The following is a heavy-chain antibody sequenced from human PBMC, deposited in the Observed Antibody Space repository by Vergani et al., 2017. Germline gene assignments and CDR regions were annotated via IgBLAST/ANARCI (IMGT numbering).Heavy chain of an antibody. Sequence: VQLVQSGAEVRKPGASVTVSCTASGYIFKNYYIHWLRQAPGQAFEWMGILNPTTGHTTSAQKFMGRVDMTRDPSTDTSTRAVQMTLSSLRSEDTAVYYCARSIGYCAGATCRAYYFDHWGQGTPVTVSS. J-gene: IGHJ5*02. V-gene: IGHV1-46*02. CDR3: ARSIGYCAGATCRAYYFDH. CDR1: GYIFKNYY. D-gene: IGHD2-21*01. CDR2: LNPTTGHT.